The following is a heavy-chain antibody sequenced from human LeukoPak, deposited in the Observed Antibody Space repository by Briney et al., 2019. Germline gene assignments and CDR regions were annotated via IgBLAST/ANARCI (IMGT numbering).Heavy chain of an antibody. D-gene: IGHD1-1*01. Sequence: AETLTLTCTVSGGXISSYYWSWIRQPPGKGLEWIWYISYSGSTYFNPSLKSRVTISVDTSKNQFSLKLSSVTAADTAVYYCAREGTAGTSLNWFDPWGQGTLVTVSS. V-gene: IGHV4-59*01. CDR3: AREGTAGTSLNWFDP. CDR1: GGXISSYY. J-gene: IGHJ5*02. CDR2: ISYSGST.